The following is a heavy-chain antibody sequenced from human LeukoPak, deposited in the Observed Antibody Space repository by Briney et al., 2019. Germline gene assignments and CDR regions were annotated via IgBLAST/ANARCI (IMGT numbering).Heavy chain of an antibody. J-gene: IGHJ6*02. CDR3: VRGYSFGPYGMDV. V-gene: IGHV3-64D*09. CDR1: GFPFSSYA. D-gene: IGHD2-15*01. CDR2: ISDSGGST. Sequence: GGSLRLSCSASGFPFSSYAMHWVRQAPGKGLENVSAISDSGGSTYYADSVKGRFTISRDNSKNTLYLQMSSLRAEDTAVYFCVRGYSFGPYGMDVWGQGTTVTVSS.